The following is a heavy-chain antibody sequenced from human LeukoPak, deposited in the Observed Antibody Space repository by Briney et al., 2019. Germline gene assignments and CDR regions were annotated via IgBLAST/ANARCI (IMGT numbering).Heavy chain of an antibody. J-gene: IGHJ4*02. CDR3: ARAGYNNWYYFDY. CDR1: GYSFTSFW. D-gene: IGHD1-14*01. CDR2: IYPGDSDT. V-gene: IGHV5-51*01. Sequence: GESLKISCKGSGYSFTSFWIGWARQMPGKGLEWMGIIYPGDSDTRYSPSFQGQVTISADKSISTAYLQWSSPKASDTAMYYCARAGYNNWYYFDYWGQGTLVTVSS.